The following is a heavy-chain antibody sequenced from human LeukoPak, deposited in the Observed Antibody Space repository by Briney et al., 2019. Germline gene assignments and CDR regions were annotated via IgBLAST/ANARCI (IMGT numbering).Heavy chain of an antibody. CDR2: ISWNSGSI. CDR3: AKDIFSPNYYGSGSFDY. V-gene: IGHV3-9*01. J-gene: IGHJ4*02. CDR1: GFTFSSYW. Sequence: SGGSLRLSCAASGFTFSSYWMSWVRQAPGKGLEWVSGISWNSGSIGYADSVKGRFTISRDNAKNSLYLQMNSLRAEDTALYYCAKDIFSPNYYGSGSFDYWGQGTLVTVSS. D-gene: IGHD3-10*01.